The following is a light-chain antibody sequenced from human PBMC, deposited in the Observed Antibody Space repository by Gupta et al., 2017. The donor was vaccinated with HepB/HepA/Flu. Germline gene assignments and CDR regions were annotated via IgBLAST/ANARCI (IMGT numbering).Light chain of an antibody. V-gene: IGKV1-39*01. Sequence: DIQMTQSPSSLSASVGDRVTITCRASQSISSYLNWYQQKPGKAPKLLIYAASSLQSGVPSRFSGSGSGTDFTLTSSSRQPEDFATYYCQQSYSNSFGPGTKVDIK. J-gene: IGKJ3*01. CDR3: QQSYSNS. CDR2: AAS. CDR1: QSISSY.